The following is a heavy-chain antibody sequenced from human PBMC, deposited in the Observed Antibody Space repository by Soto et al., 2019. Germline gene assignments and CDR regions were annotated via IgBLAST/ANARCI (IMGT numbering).Heavy chain of an antibody. CDR1: GYSFTSYL. Sequence: GESLKISCKGSGYSFTSYLISWVRQMPGKGLEWMGRIDPSDSYTNYSPSFRGHVTISADKSISTAYLQWSSLKASDTALYYCARWVMGVYYLDYWGQGSLVTVAS. D-gene: IGHD2-8*01. V-gene: IGHV5-10-1*01. CDR3: ARWVMGVYYLDY. CDR2: IDPSDSYT. J-gene: IGHJ4*02.